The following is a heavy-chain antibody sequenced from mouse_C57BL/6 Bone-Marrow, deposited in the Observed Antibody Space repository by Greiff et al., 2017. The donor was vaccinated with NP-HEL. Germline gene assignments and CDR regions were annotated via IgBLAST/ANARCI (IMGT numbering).Heavy chain of an antibody. CDR1: GYTFTSYW. Sequence: VQLQQPGAELVMPGASVKLSCKASGYTFTSYWMHWVKQRPGQGLEWIGEIDPSDSYTNYNQTFKGKSTLTVDKSSSTAYMQLSSLTSEDSAVYYCARDSNYFDWYFDVWGTGTTVTVSS. CDR2: IDPSDSYT. V-gene: IGHV1-69*01. D-gene: IGHD2-5*01. J-gene: IGHJ1*03. CDR3: ARDSNYFDWYFDV.